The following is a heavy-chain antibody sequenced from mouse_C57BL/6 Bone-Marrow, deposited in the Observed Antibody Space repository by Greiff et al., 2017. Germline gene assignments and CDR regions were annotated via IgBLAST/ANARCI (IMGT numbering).Heavy chain of an antibody. D-gene: IGHD3-1*01. J-gene: IGHJ4*01. CDR3: ARIVGRSYYAMDY. CDR1: GYTFTGYW. Sequence: QVQLQQSGAELMKPGASVKLSCKATGYTFTGYWIEWVKQRPGHGLEWIGEILPGSGSTNYNEKFKGKATITADTSSNTAYMQISSLTTEDSAIYYCARIVGRSYYAMDYWGQGTSVTVSS. V-gene: IGHV1-9*01. CDR2: ILPGSGST.